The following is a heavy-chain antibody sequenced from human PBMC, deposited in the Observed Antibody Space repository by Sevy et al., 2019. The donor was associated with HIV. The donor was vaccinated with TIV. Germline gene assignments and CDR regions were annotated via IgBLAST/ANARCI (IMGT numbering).Heavy chain of an antibody. CDR1: DGSFSGYY. V-gene: IGHV4-34*01. CDR3: ARSPPVVVVPGAPSWFDP. J-gene: IGHJ5*02. Sequence: SETLSLTCAVHDGSFSGYYWNWIRQLPGKGLEWIGEINESGITYYNTSLKSRVTISVDPSKKQFSLKLNSVTAADTAVYFCARSPPVVVVPGAPSWFDPWGQGTLVTVSS. D-gene: IGHD2-2*01. CDR2: INESGIT.